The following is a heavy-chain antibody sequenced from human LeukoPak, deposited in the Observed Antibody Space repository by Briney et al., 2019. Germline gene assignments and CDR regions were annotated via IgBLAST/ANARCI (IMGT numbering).Heavy chain of an antibody. D-gene: IGHD5-12*01. CDR2: ISGSGGST. CDR1: GSTFSSYA. CDR3: AKAKYSGYDRSPLDY. V-gene: IGHV3-23*01. Sequence: GGSLRLSCAASGSTFSSYAMSWVRQAPGKGLEWVSAISGSGGSTYYADSVKGRFTISRDNSKNTLYLQMNSLRAEDTAVYYCAKAKYSGYDRSPLDYWGQGTLVTVSS. J-gene: IGHJ4*02.